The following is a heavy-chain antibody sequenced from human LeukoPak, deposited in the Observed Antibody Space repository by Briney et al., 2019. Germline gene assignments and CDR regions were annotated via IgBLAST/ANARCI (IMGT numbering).Heavy chain of an antibody. CDR3: AKGKYYDFWSGHTPDY. Sequence: GRSLRLSCAASGFTFSSYGMHWVRQAPGKGLEWVAVIWYDGSNKYYADSVKGRFTISRDNSKNTLYLQMNSLRAEDTAVYYCAKGKYYDFWSGHTPDYWGQGTLVTVSS. CDR2: IWYDGSNK. D-gene: IGHD3-3*01. V-gene: IGHV3-33*06. J-gene: IGHJ4*02. CDR1: GFTFSSYG.